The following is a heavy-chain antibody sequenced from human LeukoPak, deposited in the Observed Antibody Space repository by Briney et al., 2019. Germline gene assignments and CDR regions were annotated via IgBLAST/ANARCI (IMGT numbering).Heavy chain of an antibody. CDR3: AGVIGGVTDQYYYYYYMDV. Sequence: SETLSLTCTVSGGSISSSSYYWGWIRQPPGKGLEWIGSIYYSGSTYYNPSLKSRVTISVDTSKNQFSLKLSSVTAADTAVYYCAGVIGGVTDQYYYYYYMDVWGKGTTVTVSS. D-gene: IGHD3-3*01. J-gene: IGHJ6*03. CDR1: GGSISSSSYY. CDR2: IYYSGST. V-gene: IGHV4-39*07.